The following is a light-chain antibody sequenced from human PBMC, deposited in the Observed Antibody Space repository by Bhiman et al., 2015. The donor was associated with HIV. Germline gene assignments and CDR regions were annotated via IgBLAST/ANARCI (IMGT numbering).Light chain of an antibody. Sequence: QSALTQPASLSGSPGQSITISCTGTSSDVGGYKYVSWYQQHPGKVPKLLIYDVSNRPSGVPDRFSGSKSGTSASLAITGLQAEDEADYYCQSSDISLSGSRVVFGGGTKLTVL. CDR1: SSDVGGYKY. J-gene: IGLJ2*01. CDR2: DVS. V-gene: IGLV2-14*03. CDR3: QSSDISLSGSRVV.